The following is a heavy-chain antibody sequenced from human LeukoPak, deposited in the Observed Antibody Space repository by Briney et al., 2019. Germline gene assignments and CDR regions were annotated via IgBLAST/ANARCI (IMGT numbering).Heavy chain of an antibody. V-gene: IGHV4-59*01. CDR3: ARGTRDSYGLFAEN. CDR2: IYYSGST. J-gene: IGHJ4*02. D-gene: IGHD5-18*01. CDR1: GGSISSYY. Sequence: PSETLSLTCTVSGGSISSYYWSWIRQPPGKGLEWIGYIYYSGSTNYNPSLKSRVTISVDTSKNQFSLKLSSVTAADTAVYYCARGTRDSYGLFAENWGQGTLVTVSS.